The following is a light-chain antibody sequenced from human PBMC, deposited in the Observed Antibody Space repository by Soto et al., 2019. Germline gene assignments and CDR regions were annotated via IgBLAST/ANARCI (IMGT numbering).Light chain of an antibody. CDR3: QQYNNWPPGT. CDR2: GAS. V-gene: IGKV3-15*01. Sequence: EIVMTQSPATLSVSPGERATLSCRASQSVSSNLAWYQQKPGQAPRLLIYGASTRATGIPARCRGSGSGTEFTRTISSLQSEDFAVYYCQQYNNWPPGTFGQGTKLEI. CDR1: QSVSSN. J-gene: IGKJ2*02.